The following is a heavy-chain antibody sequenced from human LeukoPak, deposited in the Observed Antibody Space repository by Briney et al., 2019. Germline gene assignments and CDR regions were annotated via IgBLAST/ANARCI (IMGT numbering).Heavy chain of an antibody. CDR3: ARATYWRRLLEKKYYFDY. V-gene: IGHV4-38-2*02. Sequence: SETLSLTCTVSGSSITRGDYWGWIRQPPGKGLEWIGAIYHSGSTYYNPSLKSRVAISVDTSKNQFSLRLSSVTAADTAVYYCARATYWRRLLEKKYYFDYWGQGTLVTVSS. D-gene: IGHD3-3*01. CDR2: IYHSGST. CDR1: GSSITRGDY. J-gene: IGHJ4*02.